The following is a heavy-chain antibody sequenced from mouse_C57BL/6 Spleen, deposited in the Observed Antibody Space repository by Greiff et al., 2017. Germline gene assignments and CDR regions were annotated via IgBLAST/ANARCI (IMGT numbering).Heavy chain of an antibody. CDR1: GYTFTSYW. J-gene: IGHJ3*01. CDR2: IDPSDSYT. V-gene: IGHV1-69*01. D-gene: IGHD1-1*01. Sequence: VQLQQPGAELVMPGASVKLSCKASGYTFTSYWMHWVKQRPGQGLEWIGEIDPSDSYTNYNQKFKGKSTLTVDKSSSTAYMQLSSLTSEDSAVYYCARGDYYGSSPPWFAYWGQGTLVTVSA. CDR3: ARGDYYGSSPPWFAY.